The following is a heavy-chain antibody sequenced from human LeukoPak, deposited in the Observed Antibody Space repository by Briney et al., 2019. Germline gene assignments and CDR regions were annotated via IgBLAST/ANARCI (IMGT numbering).Heavy chain of an antibody. J-gene: IGHJ3*02. CDR1: GFTFSSYW. Sequence: TGGSLRLSCAASGFTFSSYWMHWVRQAPGKGLVWVSRINSGGSGTTYADSVKGRFTIPRDTAKNTLYLQMNSLRAEDTAVYYCARTPSMRYVGDAFDIWGQGTKVIVSS. CDR2: INSGGSGT. D-gene: IGHD5-12*01. V-gene: IGHV3-74*01. CDR3: ARTPSMRYVGDAFDI.